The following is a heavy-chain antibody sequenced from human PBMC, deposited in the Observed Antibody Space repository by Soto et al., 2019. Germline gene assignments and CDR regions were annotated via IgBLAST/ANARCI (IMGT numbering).Heavy chain of an antibody. D-gene: IGHD3-10*01. J-gene: IGHJ1*01. CDR1: GGSISSSSYS. Sequence: QLQLQESGPGLVKPSETLSLTCTVSGGSISSSSYSWGWIRQPPGKGLEWIGSIYYSGSTYYNPSLRSRVTIAVDTSKNQFSLKRSSVTAADTAVYYCARPMVRGVIKYFQHWGQGTLVTVSS. V-gene: IGHV4-39*01. CDR2: IYYSGST. CDR3: ARPMVRGVIKYFQH.